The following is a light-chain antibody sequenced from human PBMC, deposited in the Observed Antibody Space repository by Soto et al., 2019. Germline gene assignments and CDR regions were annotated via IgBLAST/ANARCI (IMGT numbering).Light chain of an antibody. J-gene: IGLJ1*01. CDR2: ENN. CDR1: SSNIGAGYE. V-gene: IGLV1-40*01. CDR3: QSYDSSLSGYV. Sequence: QSVLTQPPSVSEAPWQRVTISCTGSSSNIGAGYEAHWYQQVPGTAPKLLIYENNNRPSGVPDRFSGSKSGTSASLAITGLRAEDEAEYYCQSYDSSLSGYVFGTGTKLTVL.